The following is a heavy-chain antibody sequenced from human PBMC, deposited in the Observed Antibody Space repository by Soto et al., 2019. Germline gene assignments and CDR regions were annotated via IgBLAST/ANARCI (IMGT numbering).Heavy chain of an antibody. CDR3: TRDRGGGGGY. V-gene: IGHV3-74*01. D-gene: IGHD3-16*01. J-gene: IGHJ4*02. CDR2: TNEDGSTI. Sequence: EVQLVESGGGLVQPGGSLRLSCAASGFTFSTYWMHWVRQAPGKGLVWVSRTNEDGSTINYADSVKGRFTISRDNVKKPWYLEMKSGGAEDTALYYSTRDRGGGGGYWGQGTLVTVSS. CDR1: GFTFSTYW.